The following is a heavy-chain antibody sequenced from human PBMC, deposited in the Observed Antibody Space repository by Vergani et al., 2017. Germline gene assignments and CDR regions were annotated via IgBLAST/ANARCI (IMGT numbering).Heavy chain of an antibody. CDR1: GYTFTSYY. D-gene: IGHD3-10*02. CDR2: INPSGGST. V-gene: IGHV1-46*01. CDR3: AKLVVRGVLYYYYGMDV. J-gene: IGHJ6*02. Sequence: QVQLVQSGAEVKKPGASVKVSCKASGYTFTSYYMHWVRQAPGQGLEWMGIINPSGGSTSYAQKFQGRVTMTRDTSTSTVYMELSSLRAEDTAVYYCAKLVVRGVLYYYYGMDVWGQGTTVTVSS.